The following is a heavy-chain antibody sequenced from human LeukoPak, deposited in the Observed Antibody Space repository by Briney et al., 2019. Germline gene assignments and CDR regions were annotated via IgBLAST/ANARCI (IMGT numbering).Heavy chain of an antibody. CDR1: GFIFSNYA. D-gene: IGHD3-10*01. CDR3: ARESGYHGSGFDP. J-gene: IGHJ5*02. CDR2: IKSDGSST. Sequence: GGSLRLSCATSGFIFSNYAVNWVRQAPGKGLEWVSRIKSDGSSTSYADSVKGRFTISRDNAKNTLYLQMNSLRDEDTAVYYCARESGYHGSGFDPWGQGTLVTVSS. V-gene: IGHV3-74*01.